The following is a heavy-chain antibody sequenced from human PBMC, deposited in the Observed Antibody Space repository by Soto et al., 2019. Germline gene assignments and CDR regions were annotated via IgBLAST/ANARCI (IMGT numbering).Heavy chain of an antibody. CDR3: ARDGVFSTEYTWNYGTYFDY. D-gene: IGHD1-7*01. V-gene: IGHV3-30-3*01. CDR1: GFTYSTYT. CDR2: ISYDGNNK. J-gene: IGHJ4*02. Sequence: QVQLVESGGGVVQPGRSLRLSCAASGFTYSTYTMHWVRQAPGKGLEWVAVISYDGNNKFYADSVKGRFTISRDSTKQTLYLQMNSLRPDDTAMYYCARDGVFSTEYTWNYGTYFDYCGQGALVTVSS.